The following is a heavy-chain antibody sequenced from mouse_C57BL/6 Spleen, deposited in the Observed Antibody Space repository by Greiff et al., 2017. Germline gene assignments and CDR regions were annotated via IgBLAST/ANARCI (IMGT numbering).Heavy chain of an antibody. D-gene: IGHD2-1*01. Sequence: DVQLVESGGDLVKPGGSLKLSCAASGFTFSSYGMSWVRQTPDKRLEWVATISSGGSYTYYPDSVKGRFTISRDNAKNTLYLQMSSLKSEDTAMYYCARQGGYGNYPFAYWGQGTLVTVSA. J-gene: IGHJ3*01. CDR1: GFTFSSYG. V-gene: IGHV5-6*01. CDR2: ISSGGSYT. CDR3: ARQGGYGNYPFAY.